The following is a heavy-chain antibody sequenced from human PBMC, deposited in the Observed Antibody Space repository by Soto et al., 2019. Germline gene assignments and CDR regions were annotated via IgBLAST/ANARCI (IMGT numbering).Heavy chain of an antibody. D-gene: IGHD5-12*01. CDR3: AIHSTGYEDS. CDR2: IDPSDSYT. V-gene: IGHV5-10-1*01. Sequence: GESLKISCKGSGYSFTTYWISWVRQMPGKGLEWMGRIDPSDSYTNYSPSFQGHVTISADKSISTAYLQWSSLRASDTAMYYCAIHSTGYEDSWGQGTLVTVSS. CDR1: GYSFTTYW. J-gene: IGHJ5*02.